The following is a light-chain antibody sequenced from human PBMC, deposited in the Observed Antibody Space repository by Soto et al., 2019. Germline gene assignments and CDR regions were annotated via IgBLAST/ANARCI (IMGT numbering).Light chain of an antibody. CDR1: TSNLGAGYD. CDR2: GNR. Sequence: QPVLTQPPSVSGAPGQRVTLSCTGNTSNLGAGYDVHWYQQLPGAAPKLVIFGNRNRPSGVPERFSGSKSGTSASLAITGLHAEDEADYYCQAYDYTLTASVFGGGPKLTVL. V-gene: IGLV1-40*01. CDR3: QAYDYTLTASV. J-gene: IGLJ3*02.